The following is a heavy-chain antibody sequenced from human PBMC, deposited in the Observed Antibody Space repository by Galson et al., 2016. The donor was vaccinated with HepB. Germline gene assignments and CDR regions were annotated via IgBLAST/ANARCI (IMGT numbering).Heavy chain of an antibody. CDR1: GFSLSTRGMC. D-gene: IGHD3-10*01. J-gene: IGHJ4*02. CDR2: IDWDDVK. V-gene: IGHV2-70*01. CDR3: ARTPDGGHFDY. Sequence: PALVKPPQTVTLTCTFSGFSLSTRGMCVTWIRQPPGKALEWVALIDWDDVKYYSTSLRSNVTISKDTTKNRVVLTLTNVGPVDTGTYFCARTPDGGHFDYWGQGVPVTVSS.